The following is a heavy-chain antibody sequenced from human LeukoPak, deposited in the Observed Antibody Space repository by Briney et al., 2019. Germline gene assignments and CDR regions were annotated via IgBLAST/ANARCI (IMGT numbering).Heavy chain of an antibody. CDR2: IYYSGST. CDR3: ARVSPESSSGYYYFDY. V-gene: IGHV4-59*01. CDR1: GGFISSYY. D-gene: IGHD3-22*01. Sequence: SETLSLTCTVSGGFISSYYWGWIRQPPGKGLEWIGYIYYSGSTNYNPSLESRVTISVDTSKNQFSLKLSSVTAADTAVYYYARVSPESSSGYYYFDYWGQGTLVTVSS. J-gene: IGHJ4*02.